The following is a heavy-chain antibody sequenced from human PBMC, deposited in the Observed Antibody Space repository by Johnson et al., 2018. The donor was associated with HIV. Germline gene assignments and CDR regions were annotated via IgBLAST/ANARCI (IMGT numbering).Heavy chain of an antibody. CDR2: INWNGGST. CDR3: ARVGATAAFDI. V-gene: IGHV3-20*04. D-gene: IGHD1-26*01. Sequence: MQLVESGGGLVQPGGSLRLSCAASGFTFSSYAMSWVRQAPGKGLEWVSGINWNGGSTGYADSVRGRFTISRDNAKNSLYLQMNSLRAEDTALYYCARVGATAAFDIWGQGTMVTVSS. J-gene: IGHJ3*02. CDR1: GFTFSSYA.